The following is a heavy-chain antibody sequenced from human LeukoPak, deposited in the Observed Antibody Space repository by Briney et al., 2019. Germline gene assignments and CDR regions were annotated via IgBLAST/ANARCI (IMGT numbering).Heavy chain of an antibody. CDR1: GFTVSSNY. CDR2: IYSGGST. J-gene: IGHJ4*02. V-gene: IGHV3-53*01. D-gene: IGHD3-22*01. Sequence: GGSLRLSCAASGFTVSSNYMSWVRQAPGKGLEWVSVIYSGGSTYYADSVKGRFTISRDNSKNTLYLQMNSLRAEDTAVYYCAKVARSITMIVVGLDYWGQGTLVTVSS. CDR3: AKVARSITMIVVGLDY.